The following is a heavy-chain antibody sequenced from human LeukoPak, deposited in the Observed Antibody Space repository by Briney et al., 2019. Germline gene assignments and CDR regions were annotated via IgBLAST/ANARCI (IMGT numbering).Heavy chain of an antibody. CDR3: AKDANHDFWSGYYLDY. V-gene: IGHV3-11*01. D-gene: IGHD3-3*01. CDR1: GFTFSDYY. J-gene: IGHJ4*02. CDR2: ISSSGSTI. Sequence: KPGGSLRLSCAASGFTFSDYYMSWIRQAPGKGLEWVSYISSSGSTIYYADSVKGRFTISRDNSKNTLYLQMNCLRAEDTAVYYCAKDANHDFWSGYYLDYWGQGTLVTVSS.